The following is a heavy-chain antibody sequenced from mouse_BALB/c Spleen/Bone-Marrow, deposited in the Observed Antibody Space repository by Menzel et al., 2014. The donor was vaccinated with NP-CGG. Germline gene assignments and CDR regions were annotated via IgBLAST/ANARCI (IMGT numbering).Heavy chain of an antibody. D-gene: IGHD1-1*01. V-gene: IGHV2-9*02. CDR2: IWAGGST. Sequence: QVQLKESGPGLVAPSQSPSITCTVSGFSLNSYGVHWVRQPPGKGLEGVGLIWAGGSTNYNSALMSRLSISKDNSKSQVFLKMNSLQTDDTAMYYCARKDYGSRGGYFDVWGAGTTVTVSS. CDR1: GFSLNSYG. CDR3: ARKDYGSRGGYFDV. J-gene: IGHJ1*01.